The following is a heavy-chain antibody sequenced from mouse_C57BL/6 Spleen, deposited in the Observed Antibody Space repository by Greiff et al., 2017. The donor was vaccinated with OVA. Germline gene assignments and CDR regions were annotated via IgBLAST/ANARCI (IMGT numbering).Heavy chain of an antibody. D-gene: IGHD1-1*01. CDR1: GYTFTDYY. V-gene: IGHV1-19*01. J-gene: IGHJ4*01. CDR3: ARDYYGSSLYYAMDY. CDR2: INPYNGGT. Sequence: EVQLQQSGPVLVKPGASVKMSCKASGYTFTDYYMNWVKQSHGKSLEWIGVINPYNGGTSYNQKFKGKATLTVDKYSSTAYMELNSLTSEDSAVYYCARDYYGSSLYYAMDYWGQGTSVTVSS.